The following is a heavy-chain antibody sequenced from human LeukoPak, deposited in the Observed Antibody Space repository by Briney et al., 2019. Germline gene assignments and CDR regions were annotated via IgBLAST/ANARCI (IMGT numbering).Heavy chain of an antibody. CDR1: GGSISNYY. CDR3: ARDGPYSGSSHFDY. CDR2: IYSIGST. J-gene: IGHJ4*02. D-gene: IGHD1-26*01. Sequence: SETLSLTCTVSGGSISNYYWNWIRQPAGKGLEWIGRIYSIGSTNYNPSLKSRVTMSVDTSKNQFSLKLRSVTAADTAVYYCARDGPYSGSSHFDYWGQGTLVTVSS. V-gene: IGHV4-4*07.